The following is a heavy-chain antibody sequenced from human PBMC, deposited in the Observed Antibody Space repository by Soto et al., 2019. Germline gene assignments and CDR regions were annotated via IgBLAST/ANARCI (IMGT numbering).Heavy chain of an antibody. CDR1: GFTFSSYA. J-gene: IGHJ6*02. Sequence: QVQLVESGGGVVQPGRSLRLSCAASGFTFSSYAMHWVRQAPGKGLEWVAVISYDGKNQYYADSVRGRFTISRDNSKNTLDLQMNSLRAEDTAVYYCARSVVTQYANFYYGMDVWGQGTTVTVSS. CDR3: ARSVVTQYANFYYGMDV. CDR2: ISYDGKNQ. D-gene: IGHD2-21*02. V-gene: IGHV3-30*04.